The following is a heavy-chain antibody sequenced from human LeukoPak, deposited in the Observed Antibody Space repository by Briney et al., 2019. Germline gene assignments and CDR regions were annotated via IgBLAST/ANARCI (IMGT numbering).Heavy chain of an antibody. CDR1: GYTFTDYY. D-gene: IGHD6-19*01. CDR3: AGGGGQWLVTSWFDY. Sequence: ASVKVSCKASGYTFTDYYIHWVRQAPGQGLEWMGWINPNSGGTNYAQKFQGRVTMTRDTSISTAYMELSRLRSDDTAVYYCAGGGGQWLVTSWFDYWGQGTLVTVSS. CDR2: INPNSGGT. J-gene: IGHJ4*02. V-gene: IGHV1-2*02.